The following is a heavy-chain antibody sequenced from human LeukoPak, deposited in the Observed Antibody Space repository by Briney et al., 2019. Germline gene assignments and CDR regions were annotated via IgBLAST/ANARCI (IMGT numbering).Heavy chain of an antibody. CDR3: ARDSGTVFGYYFDY. V-gene: IGHV3-30-3*01. J-gene: IGHJ4*02. CDR2: ISYDGDNK. D-gene: IGHD1-26*01. CDR1: GFIFSSYA. Sequence: PGGSLRLSCAASGFIFSSYAMHWVRQAPGKGLEWVALISYDGDNKYYADSVKGRFTISRDNSKNTLCLQMNSLRAEDTAVYYCARDSGTVFGYYFDYWGQGTLVTVSS.